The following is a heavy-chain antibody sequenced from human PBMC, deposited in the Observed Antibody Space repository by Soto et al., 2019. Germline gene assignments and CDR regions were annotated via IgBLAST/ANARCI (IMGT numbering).Heavy chain of an antibody. D-gene: IGHD2-15*01. CDR2: ISYDGNNK. J-gene: IGHJ6*02. Sequence: QVQLVESGGGVVQPGRSLRLSCAASGFTFSNYAMYWVRQAPGKGLEWVAVISYDGNNKYYADSVKGRFTISRDNSKXMXXXQXXSLRAEDTAVYFCGRGGWEGGNCYTLVGLRYGMDVWGQGTTVTVSS. CDR3: GRGGWEGGNCYTLVGLRYGMDV. V-gene: IGHV3-30-3*01. CDR1: GFTFSNYA.